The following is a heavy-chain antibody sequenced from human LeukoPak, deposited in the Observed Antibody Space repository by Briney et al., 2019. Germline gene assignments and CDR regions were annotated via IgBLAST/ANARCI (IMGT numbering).Heavy chain of an antibody. CDR2: ISYDGSNK. Sequence: GGSLRLSCAASGFTFSSYAMHWVRQAPGKGLEWVAVISYDGSNKYYADSVKGRFTISRDNSKNTLYLQMNSLRAEDTAVYYCARDRGGVYCSSTGCYYDAFDIWGQGTMVTVSS. D-gene: IGHD2-2*01. V-gene: IGHV3-30-3*01. J-gene: IGHJ3*02. CDR1: GFTFSSYA. CDR3: ARDRGGVYCSSTGCYYDAFDI.